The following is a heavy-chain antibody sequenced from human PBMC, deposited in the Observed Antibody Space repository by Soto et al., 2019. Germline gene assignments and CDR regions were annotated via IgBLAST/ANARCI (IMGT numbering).Heavy chain of an antibody. D-gene: IGHD3-10*01. CDR2: INPNSGGT. J-gene: IGHJ6*02. Sequence: ASVKVSCKASGYTFTGYYMHWVRRAPGQGLEWMGWINPNSGGTNYAQKFQGWVTMTRDTSISTAYMELSRLRSDDTAVYYCARDLGGGDYYGSGMDVWGQGTTVTVSS. V-gene: IGHV1-2*04. CDR1: GYTFTGYY. CDR3: ARDLGGGDYYGSGMDV.